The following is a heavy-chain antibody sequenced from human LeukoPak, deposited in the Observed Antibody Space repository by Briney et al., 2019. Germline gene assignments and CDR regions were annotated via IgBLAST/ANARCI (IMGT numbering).Heavy chain of an antibody. D-gene: IGHD6-19*01. Sequence: PSETLSLTCAVYGVSFSGYYWSWLRQPPGKGLEWIGEINHSGSTNYNPSLKSRVTISVDTSKNQFSLKLSSVTAADTAVYYCARGQGRIAVAGRIDYWGQGTLVTVSS. CDR1: GVSFSGYY. V-gene: IGHV4-34*01. J-gene: IGHJ4*02. CDR2: INHSGST. CDR3: ARGQGRIAVAGRIDY.